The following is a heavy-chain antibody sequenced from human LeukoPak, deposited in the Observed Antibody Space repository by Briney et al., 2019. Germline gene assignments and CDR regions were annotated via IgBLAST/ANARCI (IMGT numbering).Heavy chain of an antibody. V-gene: IGHV3-23*01. Sequence: GGSLRLSCAASEFTFSSYAMSWVRQAPGKGLEWVSGISGNGGSTYYADSVKGRFTISRDNSKNTLYLQMNSLRAEDTAVYYCAREVYYGSGSYYNPPLGYWGQGTLVTVSS. CDR1: EFTFSSYA. D-gene: IGHD3-10*01. CDR2: ISGNGGST. J-gene: IGHJ4*02. CDR3: AREVYYGSGSYYNPPLGY.